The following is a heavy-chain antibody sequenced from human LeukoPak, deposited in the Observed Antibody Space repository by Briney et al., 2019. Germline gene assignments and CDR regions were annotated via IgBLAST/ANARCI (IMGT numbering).Heavy chain of an antibody. Sequence: PGGSLRLSCAASGFTFSSYAMSWVRQAPGKGLEWVSAISGSGGSTYYADSVKGRFTISRDNSKNTLYLQMNSLRAEDTAVYYCAKTGDDYGGNTAEYFQHWGQGTLVTVSS. CDR1: GFTFSSYA. CDR3: AKTGDDYGGNTAEYFQH. CDR2: ISGSGGST. V-gene: IGHV3-23*01. J-gene: IGHJ1*01. D-gene: IGHD4-23*01.